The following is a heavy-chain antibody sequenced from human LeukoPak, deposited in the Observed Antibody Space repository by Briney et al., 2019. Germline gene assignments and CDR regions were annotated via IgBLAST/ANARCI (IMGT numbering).Heavy chain of an antibody. Sequence: SVKVSCKASGYTFTSYFLHWVRQAPGQGLEWMGGIIPIFGTANYAQKFQGRVTITADESTSTAYMELSSLRSEDTAVYYCASWREAGINWFDPWGQGTLVTVSS. D-gene: IGHD3-3*01. V-gene: IGHV1-69*13. CDR1: GYTFTSYF. J-gene: IGHJ5*02. CDR3: ASWREAGINWFDP. CDR2: IIPIFGTA.